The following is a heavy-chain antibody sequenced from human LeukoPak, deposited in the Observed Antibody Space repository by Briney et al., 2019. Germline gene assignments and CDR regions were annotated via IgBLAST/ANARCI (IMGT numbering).Heavy chain of an antibody. CDR1: GGSISSGDYY. J-gene: IGHJ4*02. CDR2: IYYSGST. CDR3: ARGGRITIFGVVTPFDY. V-gene: IGHV4-30-4*08. D-gene: IGHD3-3*01. Sequence: PSETLSLTCTVSGGSISSGDYYGSWIRQPPGKGLEWIGYIYYSGSTYYNPSLKSRVTISVDTSKNQFSLKLSSVTAADTAVYYCARGGRITIFGVVTPFDYWGQGTLVTVSS.